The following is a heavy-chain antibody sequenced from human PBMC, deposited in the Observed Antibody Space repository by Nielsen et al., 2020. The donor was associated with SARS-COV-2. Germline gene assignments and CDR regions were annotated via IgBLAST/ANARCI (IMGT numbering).Heavy chain of an antibody. CDR2: INPNSGGT. V-gene: IGHV1-2*06. Sequence: CVRQAPGQGLEWMGRINPNSGGTNYAQKFQGRVTMTRDTSISTAYMELSRLRSDDTAVYYCARDQVRIAAAGPAGIYYYYGMDVWGQGTTVTVSS. CDR3: ARDQVRIAAAGPAGIYYYYGMDV. J-gene: IGHJ6*02. D-gene: IGHD6-13*01.